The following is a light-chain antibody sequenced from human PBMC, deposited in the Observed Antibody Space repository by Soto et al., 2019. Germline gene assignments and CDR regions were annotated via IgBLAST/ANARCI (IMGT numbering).Light chain of an antibody. J-gene: IGKJ1*01. V-gene: IGKV3-15*01. CDR2: GAS. Sequence: ILMTQSPATLSVSPGERATLSCRASQSVDGNLAWYQQKPGQAPRLLIYGASTRATGISARFSGSGYGTEFTLTISSLQSEDFGVYYCQQYNNWWTFGPGTKVDIK. CDR1: QSVDGN. CDR3: QQYNNWWT.